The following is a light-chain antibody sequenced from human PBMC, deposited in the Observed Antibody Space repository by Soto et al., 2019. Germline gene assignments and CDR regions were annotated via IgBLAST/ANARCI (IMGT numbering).Light chain of an antibody. CDR3: QSYDSSLSGVV. CDR2: AND. CDR1: RSNLGAGYD. V-gene: IGLV1-40*01. Sequence: QAVVTQPPSVSGAPGQRVTISCTGSRSNLGAGYDVHWYQHLPGTAPKLFIYANDNRPSGVPDRFSGSKSDTSASLAITGLQAEDEADYYCQSYDSSLSGVVFGGGTKVTVL. J-gene: IGLJ2*01.